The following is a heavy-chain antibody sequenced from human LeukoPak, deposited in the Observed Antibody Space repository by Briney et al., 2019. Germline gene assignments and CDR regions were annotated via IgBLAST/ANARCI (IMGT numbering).Heavy chain of an antibody. Sequence: PSETLSFTCTVSSATSNNFNYYRGWVGQPPGKRLEWIGSINYSEDTYKNASLKSRVTISVDTSENQLSLQVNSVTAADAAVYYCARHKGTEVAIPPLLDHWGQGTLVTVSS. J-gene: IGHJ4*02. CDR2: INYSEDT. CDR3: ARHKGTEVAIPPLLDH. D-gene: IGHD2-21*01. CDR1: SATSNNFNYY. V-gene: IGHV4-39*01.